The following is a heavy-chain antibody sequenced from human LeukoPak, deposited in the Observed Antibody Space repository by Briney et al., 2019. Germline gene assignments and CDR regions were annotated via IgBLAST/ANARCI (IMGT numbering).Heavy chain of an antibody. J-gene: IGHJ3*02. CDR3: ARGGGSYREDAFDI. V-gene: IGHV1-69*13. CDR1: GGAFSSYA. CDR2: IIPIFGTA. D-gene: IGHD1-26*01. Sequence: ASVKVSCKASGGAFSSYAISWVRQAPGQGLEWMGGIIPIFGTANYAQKFQGRVTITADESTSTAYMELSSLRSEDTAVYYCARGGGSYREDAFDIWGQGTMVTVSS.